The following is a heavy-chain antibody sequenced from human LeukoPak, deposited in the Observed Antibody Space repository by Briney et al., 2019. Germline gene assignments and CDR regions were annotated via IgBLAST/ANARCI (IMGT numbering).Heavy chain of an antibody. CDR3: ARGRYYDSSGYPPYAFDI. Sequence: PSETLSLTCTVSGGSISSSSYYWGWIRQPPGKGLEWIGSIYYSGSTNYNPSLKSRVTISVDTSKNQFSLKLSSVTAADTAVYYCARGRYYDSSGYPPYAFDIWGQGTMVTVSS. CDR1: GGSISSSSYY. D-gene: IGHD3-22*01. CDR2: IYYSGST. V-gene: IGHV4-39*07. J-gene: IGHJ3*02.